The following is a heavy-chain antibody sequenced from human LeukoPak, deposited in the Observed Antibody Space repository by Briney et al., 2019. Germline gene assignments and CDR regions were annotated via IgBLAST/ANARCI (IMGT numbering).Heavy chain of an antibody. CDR1: GGSISKQY. CDR2: IYGDGTI. J-gene: IGHJ4*02. CDR3: ARGGMHSSGLDY. D-gene: IGHD3-22*01. V-gene: IGHV4-4*07. Sequence: SETLSLTCTVSGGSISKQYWTWVRQSAGKGLEWIGRIYGDGTITYNPSLRSRVTISVDTSKNQFSLKLSSVTAADTAVYYCARGGMHSSGLDYWGQGTLVTVSS.